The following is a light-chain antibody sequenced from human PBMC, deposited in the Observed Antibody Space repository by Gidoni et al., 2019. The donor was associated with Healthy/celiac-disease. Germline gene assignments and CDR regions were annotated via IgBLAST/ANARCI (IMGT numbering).Light chain of an antibody. CDR3: QSYDSSLSGLYV. V-gene: IGLV1-40*01. Sequence: SSNIGAGYDVHWYQQRPGTAPKLLIYVNSNRPSGVPDRFSGSKSGTSASLAITGLQAEDEADYYCQSYDSSLSGLYVFGTGTKVTVL. CDR1: SSNIGAGYD. CDR2: VNS. J-gene: IGLJ1*01.